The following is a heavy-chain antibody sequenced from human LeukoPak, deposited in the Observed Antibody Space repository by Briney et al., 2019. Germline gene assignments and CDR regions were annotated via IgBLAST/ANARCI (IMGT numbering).Heavy chain of an antibody. D-gene: IGHD1-14*01. CDR2: IGPTGSDR. V-gene: IGHV3-21*06. CDR1: GFTFSTYA. Sequence: GGSLRLSCAASGFTFSTYAMSWVRQAPGKGLEWVASIGPTGSDRYHADSIKGRFTISRDNANNFLYLQMNSLRAEDTAVYYCATETNGRHYDYWGQGTLLTVSS. J-gene: IGHJ4*02. CDR3: ATETNGRHYDY.